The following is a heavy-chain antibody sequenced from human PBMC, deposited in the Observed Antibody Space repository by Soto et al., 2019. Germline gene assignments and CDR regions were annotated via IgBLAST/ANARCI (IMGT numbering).Heavy chain of an antibody. CDR3: AKVHYYDFWSGYPGYGMDV. V-gene: IGHV3-23*01. J-gene: IGHJ6*02. CDR1: GFTFSSYA. CDR2: ISGSGGST. Sequence: GGSLRLSCAASGFTFSSYAMSWVRQAPGKGLEWVSAISGSGGSTYYADSVKGRFTISRDNSKNTLYLQMNSLRAEDTAVYYCAKVHYYDFWSGYPGYGMDVWGQGTTVTVSS. D-gene: IGHD3-3*01.